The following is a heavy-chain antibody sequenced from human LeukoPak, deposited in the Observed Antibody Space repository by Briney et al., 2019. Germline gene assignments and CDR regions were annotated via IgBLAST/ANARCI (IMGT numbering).Heavy chain of an antibody. CDR1: GGSISTYY. CDR2: INYSGST. D-gene: IGHD3-3*01. V-gene: IGHV4-59*08. J-gene: IGHJ3*02. Sequence: SETLSLTCAVSGGSISTYYWSWIRQPPGKGLEWIGYINYSGSTNYNPSLKSRVSISVDTSKNQFSLKLSSVTAADTAVYYCARHEGLGPITIFGVVNDAFDIWGQGTMVTVSS. CDR3: ARHEGLGPITIFGVVNDAFDI.